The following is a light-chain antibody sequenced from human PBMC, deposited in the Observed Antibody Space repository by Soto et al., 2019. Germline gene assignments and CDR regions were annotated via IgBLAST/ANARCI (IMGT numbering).Light chain of an antibody. J-gene: IGKJ5*01. Sequence: EIVVTQSPGTLSLSPGERATLSCRASQSVSSSYLAWYQQKPGQAPRLLIYGASSRATGIPDRFSGSGSGTDFTLTISRLEPEDFAVYYCQQYGSSLSITFGQGTRLEIK. CDR3: QQYGSSLSIT. V-gene: IGKV3-20*01. CDR1: QSVSSSY. CDR2: GAS.